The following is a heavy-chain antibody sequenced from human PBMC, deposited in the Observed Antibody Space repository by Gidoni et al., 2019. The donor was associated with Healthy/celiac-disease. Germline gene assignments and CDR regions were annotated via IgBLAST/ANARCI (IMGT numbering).Heavy chain of an antibody. V-gene: IGHV3-48*02. CDR1: GFTFSSYS. J-gene: IGHJ6*02. CDR3: ARDVFGGSSQPYYYYGMDV. CDR2: NSSSSSTI. Sequence: EVQLVESGGGLVQPGGSLRLSCAASGFTFSSYSMNWVRQAPGKGLEWVSYNSSSSSTIYYADSVKGRFTISRDNAKNSLYLQMNSLRDEDTAVYYCARDVFGGSSQPYYYYGMDVWGQGTTVTVSS. D-gene: IGHD3-16*01.